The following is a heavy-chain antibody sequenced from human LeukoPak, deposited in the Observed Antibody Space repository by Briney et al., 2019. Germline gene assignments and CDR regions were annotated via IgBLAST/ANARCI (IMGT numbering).Heavy chain of an antibody. J-gene: IGHJ3*02. CDR2: IIPILGIA. Sequence: SVKVSCKASGGTFSSYAISWVRQAPGQGLEWMGRIIPILGIANYAQKFQGRVTITADKSRSTAYMELSSLRSEDTAVYYCARQSDVRTRRGDDAFDIWGQGTMVTVSS. V-gene: IGHV1-69*04. CDR1: GGTFSSYA. CDR3: ARQSDVRTRRGDDAFDI. D-gene: IGHD3-10*01.